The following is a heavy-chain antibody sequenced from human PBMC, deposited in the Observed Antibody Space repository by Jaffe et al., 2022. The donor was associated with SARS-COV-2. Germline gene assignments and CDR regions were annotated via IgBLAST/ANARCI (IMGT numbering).Heavy chain of an antibody. CDR1: GFTFSSYS. D-gene: IGHD6-6*01. CDR3: AREYNPNPAARWSAPENFDY. V-gene: IGHV3-21*01. J-gene: IGHJ4*02. CDR2: ISSSSSYI. Sequence: EVQLVESGGGLVKPGGSLRLSCAASGFTFSSYSMNWVRQAPGKGLEWVSSISSSSSYIYYADSVKGRFTISRDNAKNSLYLQMNSLRAEDTAVYYCAREYNPNPAARWSAPENFDYWGQGTLVTVSS.